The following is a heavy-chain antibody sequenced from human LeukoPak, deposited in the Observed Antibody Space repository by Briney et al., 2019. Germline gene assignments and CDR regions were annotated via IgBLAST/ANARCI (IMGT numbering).Heavy chain of an antibody. J-gene: IGHJ4*02. CDR2: IKQDGSEK. CDR1: GFTFSNYW. V-gene: IGHV3-7*01. Sequence: GGSLRLSCAVSGFTFSNYWMSWVRQAPGKGLEWVANIKQDGSEKYYVDSVKGRFTISRDNAKTSLYLQMNSLRAEDTAVYYCARDSYCSGGSCYFLYDYWGQGTLVTVSS. D-gene: IGHD2-15*01. CDR3: ARDSYCSGGSCYFLYDY.